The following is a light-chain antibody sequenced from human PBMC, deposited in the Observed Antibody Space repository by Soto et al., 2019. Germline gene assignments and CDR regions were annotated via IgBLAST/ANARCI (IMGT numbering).Light chain of an antibody. V-gene: IGLV2-14*01. CDR2: EVS. J-gene: IGLJ2*01. CDR1: SSDVGGYKY. Sequence: QSALTQPASVSGSPGQSITISCTGTSSDVGGYKYVSWYQQHSGKAPKLMIYEVSNRPSGVSNRFSGSKSGNTASLTISGRQAEDEADYYCSSYTSSSTVVFGGGTKLTVL. CDR3: SSYTSSSTVV.